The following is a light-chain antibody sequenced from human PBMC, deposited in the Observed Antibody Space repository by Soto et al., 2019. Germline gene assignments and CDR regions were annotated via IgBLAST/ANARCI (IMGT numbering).Light chain of an antibody. V-gene: IGLV1-44*01. CDR1: DSDIDTNA. CDR2: SNN. CDR3: ATWDDTVHGPI. Sequence: QSVLTQPPSVSGAPGLRVTISCSGSDSDIDTNAVNWYQHLPGVAPKLLIYSNNQRPSGVPGRFSASTSGTSASLAISGLQSEDEGDYYCATWDDTVHGPIFGGGTKLTVL. J-gene: IGLJ2*01.